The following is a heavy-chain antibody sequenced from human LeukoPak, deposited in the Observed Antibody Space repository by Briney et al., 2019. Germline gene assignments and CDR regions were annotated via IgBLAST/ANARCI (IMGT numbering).Heavy chain of an antibody. J-gene: IGHJ6*03. CDR3: ARVVGLTGYSSSWYSGYYYYMDV. CDR1: GYTFTSYD. V-gene: IGHV1-69*06. Sequence: SVKVSCKASGYTFTSYDINWVRQAPGQGLEWMGGIIPIFGTTNYAQKFQDRVTITADKSTSTAYMELSSLRSEDTAVYYCARVVGLTGYSSSWYSGYYYYMDVWGKGTTVTVSS. D-gene: IGHD6-13*01. CDR2: IIPIFGTT.